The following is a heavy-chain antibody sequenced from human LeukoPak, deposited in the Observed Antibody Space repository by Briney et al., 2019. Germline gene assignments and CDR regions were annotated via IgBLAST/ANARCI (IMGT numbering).Heavy chain of an antibody. J-gene: IGHJ6*03. D-gene: IGHD2-15*01. Sequence: SVKVSCKASGGTFSSYTISWVRQAPGQGLEWMGRIIPILGIANYAQKFQGRVTITADKSTSTAYMELSSLRSEDTAVYYCARGRYCSGGSCYAHYYYYMDVWGKGTTVTVSS. CDR1: GGTFSSYT. V-gene: IGHV1-69*02. CDR3: ARGRYCSGGSCYAHYYYYMDV. CDR2: IIPILGIA.